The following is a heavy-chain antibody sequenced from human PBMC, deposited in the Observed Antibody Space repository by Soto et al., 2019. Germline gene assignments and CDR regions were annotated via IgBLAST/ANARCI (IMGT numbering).Heavy chain of an antibody. CDR3: ARVSCSGGGCYPDWYFDL. CDR1: GFSISDNY. CDR2: INRGVTI. V-gene: IGHV3-53*01. Sequence: EVRLVESGGGLIQPGGSLTVSCGASGFSISDNYMSWVRQPQGKGLEWVSVINRGVTIFYADSVKGRFIISRDSSKNTMYLQMNTLRGEDTATYYCARVSCSGGGCYPDWYFDLWGRGTLVTVSS. J-gene: IGHJ2*01. D-gene: IGHD2-15*01.